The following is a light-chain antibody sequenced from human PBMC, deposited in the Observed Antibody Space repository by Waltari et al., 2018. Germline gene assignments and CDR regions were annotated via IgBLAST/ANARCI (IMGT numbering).Light chain of an antibody. V-gene: IGLV1-44*01. CDR3: ATWDDNLKGL. J-gene: IGLJ3*02. CDR1: SSHIPINC. Sequence: QSVLTQPASASGTPGPRVTISCSGSSSHIPINCVHWYQQIPGTAPKLLIYNNDQRPSGVPDRFSGSKSGTSASLAISGLQSEDEADYYCATWDDNLKGLFGGGTKLTVL. CDR2: NND.